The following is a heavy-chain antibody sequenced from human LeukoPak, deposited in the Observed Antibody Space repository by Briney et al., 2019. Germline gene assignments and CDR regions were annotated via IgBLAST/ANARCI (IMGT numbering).Heavy chain of an antibody. V-gene: IGHV3-7*01. Sequence: PGGSLRLSCAVSGFTFSAYWMSWVRQAPGKGLEWVASIKQDGSNKYYLDSVKGRFTISRDNAKNSLYLQMNSLRAEDTAVYYCARDPNWDPRAFDIWGQGTMVTVSS. D-gene: IGHD1-26*01. CDR1: GFTFSAYW. CDR3: ARDPNWDPRAFDI. J-gene: IGHJ3*02. CDR2: IKQDGSNK.